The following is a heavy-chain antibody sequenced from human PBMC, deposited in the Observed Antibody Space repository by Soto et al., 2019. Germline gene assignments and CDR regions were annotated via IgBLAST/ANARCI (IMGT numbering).Heavy chain of an antibody. CDR2: IIPIFGTA. D-gene: IGHD1-1*01. V-gene: IGHV1-69*12. CDR3: ARTEPGNYYYYGMDV. Sequence: QVQLVQSGAEVKKPGSWEKVSCKGSVGTFSSYAISWVRQAPGQGLEWMGGIIPIFGTANYAQKFQGRVTITADESTSTAYMELSSLRSEDTDVYYCARTEPGNYYYYGMDVWGQGTTVTVSS. J-gene: IGHJ6*02. CDR1: VGTFSSYA.